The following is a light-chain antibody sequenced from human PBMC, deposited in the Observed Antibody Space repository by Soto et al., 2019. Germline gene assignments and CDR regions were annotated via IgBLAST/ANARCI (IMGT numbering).Light chain of an antibody. CDR2: DVS. Sequence: QSVLTQPASVSGSPGQSITISCTGTSSDVGSYNHVSWYQQHPGKAPKLMIYDVSNRPSEVSNRFFGSKSGNTASLTISGLQAEDEADYYCSAYTSSSTYVFGAGTKVTVL. J-gene: IGLJ1*01. CDR1: SSDVGSYNH. CDR3: SAYTSSSTYV. V-gene: IGLV2-14*02.